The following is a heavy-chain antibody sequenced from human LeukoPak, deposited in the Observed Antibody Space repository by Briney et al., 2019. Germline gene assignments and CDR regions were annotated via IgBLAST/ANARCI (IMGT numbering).Heavy chain of an antibody. D-gene: IGHD2-2*02. Sequence: GRSLRLSCAASGFTFSSYAMHWVRQAPGKGLEWVAVISYDGSNKYYADSVKGRFTISRDNSKNTLYLQLSSLRAEDMALYYCARDMKPVAIRSVSFDYWGQGTLVTVSS. V-gene: IGHV3-30-3*01. CDR1: GFTFSSYA. J-gene: IGHJ4*02. CDR2: ISYDGSNK. CDR3: ARDMKPVAIRSVSFDY.